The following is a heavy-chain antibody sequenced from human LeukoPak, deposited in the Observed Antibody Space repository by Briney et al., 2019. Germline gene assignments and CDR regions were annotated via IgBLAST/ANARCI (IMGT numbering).Heavy chain of an antibody. CDR1: GFTFSSYW. Sequence: GGSLRLSCAASGFTFSSYWMSWVRQAPGKGLEWVANIKQDGSEKYYVDPVKGRFTISRDNAKNSLYLQMNSLRAEDTAVYCCARDLRLEASRSFDNWGQGTLVTVSS. J-gene: IGHJ4*02. CDR2: IKQDGSEK. D-gene: IGHD2-2*01. CDR3: ARDLRLEASRSFDN. V-gene: IGHV3-7*01.